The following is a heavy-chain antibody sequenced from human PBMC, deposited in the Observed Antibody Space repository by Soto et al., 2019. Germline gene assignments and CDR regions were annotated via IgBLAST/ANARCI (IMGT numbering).Heavy chain of an antibody. Sequence: ASVKVSCKASGYTFTSYGIHWVRQAPGQRLEWMGWINAANGDIKYSPKFQGRVTITRDTSASTAYMELRSLRSEDTAVYYCVRRHVSATGIDWLDPWGQGTLVTVYS. CDR1: GYTFTSYG. CDR2: INAANGDI. CDR3: VRRHVSATGIDWLDP. V-gene: IGHV1-3*01. D-gene: IGHD6-13*01. J-gene: IGHJ5*02.